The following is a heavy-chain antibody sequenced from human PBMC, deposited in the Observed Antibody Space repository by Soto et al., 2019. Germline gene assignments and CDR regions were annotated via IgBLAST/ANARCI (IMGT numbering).Heavy chain of an antibody. CDR1: GFTFSSYA. J-gene: IGHJ3*02. Sequence: GGSLRLSCAASGFTFSSYAMHWVRQAPGKGLEWVAVISYDGSNKYYADSVKGRFTISRDNSKNTLYLQMNSLRAEDTAAYYCARAYDISMIVFDIWGQGTMVTVSS. D-gene: IGHD3-22*01. V-gene: IGHV3-30-3*01. CDR3: ARAYDISMIVFDI. CDR2: ISYDGSNK.